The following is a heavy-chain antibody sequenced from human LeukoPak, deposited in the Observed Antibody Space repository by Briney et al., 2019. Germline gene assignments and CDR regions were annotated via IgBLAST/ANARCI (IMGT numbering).Heavy chain of an antibody. D-gene: IGHD1-1*01. CDR3: ARGPVRALYGMDV. Sequence: SETLSLTCAVYGGSFSGYYWSWIRQPPGKGLEWIGEINRSGSTNYNPSLKSRVTISVDTSKNQFSLKLSSVTAADTAVYYCARGPVRALYGMDVWGQGTTVTVSS. CDR2: INRSGST. CDR1: GGSFSGYY. J-gene: IGHJ6*02. V-gene: IGHV4-34*01.